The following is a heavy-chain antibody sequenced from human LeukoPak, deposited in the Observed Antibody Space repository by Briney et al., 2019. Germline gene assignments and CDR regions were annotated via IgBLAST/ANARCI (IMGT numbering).Heavy chain of an antibody. CDR3: ARRWLQLGYFDY. Sequence: PSETLSLTCTVSGYSISSGYYWGWIRQPPGKGLEWIGSIYHSGSTYYNPSLKSRVTISVDTSKNQFSLKLSSVTAADTAVYYCARRWLQLGYFDYWGQGTLVTVSS. D-gene: IGHD5-24*01. V-gene: IGHV4-38-2*02. CDR1: GYSISSGYY. CDR2: IYHSGST. J-gene: IGHJ4*02.